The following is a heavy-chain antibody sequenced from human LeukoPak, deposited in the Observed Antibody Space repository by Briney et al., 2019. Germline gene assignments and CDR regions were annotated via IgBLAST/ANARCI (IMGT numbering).Heavy chain of an antibody. V-gene: IGHV3-23*01. CDR3: AKLVDFGFDY. Sequence: GGSLRLSCVASGVTFSTYAMNWVRQVPGKGLEWVSAISGSGGSTYYADSVKGRFTISRDNSKNTLYLQMNSLRAEDTAVYYCAKLVDFGFDYWGQGTLVTVSS. CDR2: ISGSGGST. CDR1: GVTFSTYA. D-gene: IGHD4-17*01. J-gene: IGHJ4*02.